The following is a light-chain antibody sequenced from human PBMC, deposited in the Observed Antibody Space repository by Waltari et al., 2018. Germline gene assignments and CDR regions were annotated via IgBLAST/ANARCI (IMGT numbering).Light chain of an antibody. V-gene: IGLV2-14*03. Sequence: HSALTPAASVSVAPGTSLTITRTGTRTDVVCYHDISWYKQHPGKAPKLMIYAVTERPSGISNRFSGSKSGNTASLTISGLQGEDEADYYCGSYTSSSTFYLFGTGTKVTVL. J-gene: IGLJ1*01. CDR3: GSYTSSSTFYL. CDR1: RTDVVCYHD. CDR2: AVT.